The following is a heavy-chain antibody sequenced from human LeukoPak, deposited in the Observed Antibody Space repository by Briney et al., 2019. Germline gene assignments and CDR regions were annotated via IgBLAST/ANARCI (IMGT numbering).Heavy chain of an antibody. CDR3: ARDSCSSTSCRYFQH. J-gene: IGHJ1*01. V-gene: IGHV1-69*04. Sequence: ASVKVSCKASGGTFSSYAISWVRQAPGQGLEWMGRIIPILGIANYAQKFQGRVTITADKSTSTAYMELRSLRSDDTAVYYCARDSCSSTSCRYFQHWGQGTLVTVSS. CDR2: IIPILGIA. D-gene: IGHD2-2*01. CDR1: GGTFSSYA.